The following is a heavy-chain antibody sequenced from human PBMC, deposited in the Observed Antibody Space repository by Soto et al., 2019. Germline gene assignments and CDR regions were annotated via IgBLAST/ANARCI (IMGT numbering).Heavy chain of an antibody. V-gene: IGHV3-30*18. J-gene: IGHJ4*02. CDR3: AKGVFVVETAPFDY. CDR2: ISYDGSNK. Sequence: PGGSLRLSCAASGFTLSSYGMHGARQAPGKGLEWVAVISYDGSNKYYADSVKGRFTISRDNSKNTLYLQMNSLRAEDTAVYYCAKGVFVVETAPFDYWGQGTLVTVSS. D-gene: IGHD3-16*01. CDR1: GFTLSSYG.